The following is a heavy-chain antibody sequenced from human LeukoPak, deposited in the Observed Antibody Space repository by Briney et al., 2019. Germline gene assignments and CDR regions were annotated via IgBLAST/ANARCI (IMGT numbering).Heavy chain of an antibody. CDR1: GFTFSSYA. J-gene: IGHJ4*02. CDR2: INGSGGDK. CDR3: ARDLPGY. V-gene: IGHV3-23*01. Sequence: GGSLRLSCAASGFTFSSYALSWVRQAPGKGLDWVSGINGSGGDKYHADSVKGRFTISRDNAKSSLYLQMNSLRAEDTAVYYCARDLPGYWGQGTLVTVSS.